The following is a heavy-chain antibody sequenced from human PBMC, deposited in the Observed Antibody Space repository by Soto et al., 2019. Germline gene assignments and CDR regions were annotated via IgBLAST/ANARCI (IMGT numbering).Heavy chain of an antibody. V-gene: IGHV5-51*01. CDR2: IFPSDSDF. J-gene: IGHJ5*02. D-gene: IGHD5-18*01. CDR1: GYKFTSYW. CDR3: GRKDKRGYSNWFDP. Sequence: PGVSLRIWCSTSGYKFTSYWIGWVRQMPGVGLVLMVFIFPSDSDFRYTPSFQGQVSIAADRSTITVLFVWASVKAADTSVYFCGRKDKRGYSNWFDPWGEGTLVTVSS.